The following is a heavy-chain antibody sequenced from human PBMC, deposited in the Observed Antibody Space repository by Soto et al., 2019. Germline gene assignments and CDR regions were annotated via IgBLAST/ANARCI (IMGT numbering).Heavy chain of an antibody. CDR2: ISSSSSYI. J-gene: IGHJ4*02. CDR3: ARSWFWSGFPFY. CDR1: GFTFSSYS. D-gene: IGHD3-3*01. Sequence: GGSLRLSCAASGFTFSSYSMNWVRQAPGKGLEWVSSISSSSSYIYYADSVKGRFTISRDNAKNSLYLQMNSLRAEDTAVYYCARSWFWSGFPFYWGQGTLVTVSS. V-gene: IGHV3-21*01.